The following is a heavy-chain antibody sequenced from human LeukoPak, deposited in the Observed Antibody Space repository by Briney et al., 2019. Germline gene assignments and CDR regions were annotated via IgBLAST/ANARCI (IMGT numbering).Heavy chain of an antibody. CDR1: GGSISSSSYY. Sequence: SETLSLTCTVSGGSISSSSYYWGWIRQPPGTGLEWIGSIYYSGSTYYNPSLKSRVTISVDTSKNQFSLSLSSVTAADTAVYYCASLFTFGGVTDYWGQGILVTVSS. D-gene: IGHD3-16*01. V-gene: IGHV4-39*07. CDR3: ASLFTFGGVTDY. CDR2: IYYSGST. J-gene: IGHJ4*02.